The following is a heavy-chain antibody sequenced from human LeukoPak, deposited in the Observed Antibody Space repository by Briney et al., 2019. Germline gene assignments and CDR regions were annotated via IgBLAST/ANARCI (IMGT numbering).Heavy chain of an antibody. CDR2: ISGSGGST. Sequence: PGGSLRLSCAASGFTFSSYGMSWVRQAPGKGLEWVSAISGSGGSTYYADSVKGRFTISRDNSKNTLYLQMNSLRAEDTAVYYCARGPPGKVVASLDYWGQGTLVTVSS. J-gene: IGHJ4*02. D-gene: IGHD5-12*01. CDR3: ARGPPGKVVASLDY. V-gene: IGHV3-23*01. CDR1: GFTFSSYG.